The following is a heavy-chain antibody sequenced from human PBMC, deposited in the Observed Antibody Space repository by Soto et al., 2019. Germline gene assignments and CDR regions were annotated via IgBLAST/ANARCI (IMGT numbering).Heavy chain of an antibody. J-gene: IGHJ6*02. CDR2: IREDGGEK. CDR3: ASLGWDG. V-gene: IGHV3-7*01. D-gene: IGHD3-16*01. Sequence: GGSLRLSCAASGFSFSDSCMDWVRQAPGKGPEWVANIREDGGEKNYVDSVKGRFTISRDNAKNSLYLQMNSLRAEDTAVYYYASLGWDGWGQGTKVTVSS. CDR1: GFSFSDSC.